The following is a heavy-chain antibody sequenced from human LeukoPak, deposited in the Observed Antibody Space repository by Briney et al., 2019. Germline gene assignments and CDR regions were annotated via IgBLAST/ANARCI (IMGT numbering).Heavy chain of an antibody. V-gene: IGHV3-9*01. Sequence: GGSLRLSCAASGFTFDDYAMHWVRQAPGKGLEWVSGISWNSGSIGYADSVKGRSTISRDNAKNSLYLQMNSLRAEDTALYYCAKDISGLATIPGGFDYWGQGTLVTVSS. CDR2: ISWNSGSI. CDR3: AKDISGLATIPGGFDY. D-gene: IGHD5-12*01. J-gene: IGHJ4*02. CDR1: GFTFDDYA.